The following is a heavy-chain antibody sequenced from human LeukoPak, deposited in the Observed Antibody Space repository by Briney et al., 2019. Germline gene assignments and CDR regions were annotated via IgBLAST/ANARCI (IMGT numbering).Heavy chain of an antibody. D-gene: IGHD5-12*01. CDR1: GFTFSDYY. J-gene: IGHJ4*02. CDR3: ANFPWLRYFAF. CDR2: ISSSGNIK. Sequence: GGSLRLSCAASGFTFSDYYMSWIRQAPGKGLEWLSYISSSGNIKYYTDSVKGRFTISRDNAKNSLYLQMNSLRAEDTAVYYCANFPWLRYFAFWGQGTLVTVSS. V-gene: IGHV3-11*01.